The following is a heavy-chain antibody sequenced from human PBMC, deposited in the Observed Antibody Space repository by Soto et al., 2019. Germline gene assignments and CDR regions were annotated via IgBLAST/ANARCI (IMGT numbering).Heavy chain of an antibody. Sequence: EVQLVESGGGLVEPGGSLRLSCAASGFTFNGAWMNWVRQGPGKGLGWVGRVKSKVDGETIDYAAPVKGRFTISRDDSRNTVYLQMNSLSTEDTAMYYCAADLPDWGAYAFDYWGQGALVTVSS. J-gene: IGHJ4*02. CDR2: VKSKVDGETI. CDR1: GFTFNGAW. D-gene: IGHD3-16*01. V-gene: IGHV3-15*07. CDR3: AADLPDWGAYAFDY.